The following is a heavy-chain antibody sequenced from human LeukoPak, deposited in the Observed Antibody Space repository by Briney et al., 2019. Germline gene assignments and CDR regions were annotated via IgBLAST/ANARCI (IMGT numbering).Heavy chain of an antibody. D-gene: IGHD3-10*01. CDR1: GDSVSTNSEA. J-gene: IGHJ4*02. CDR3: TRGTGTFDY. CDR2: TYYRSKWYN. Sequence: SQTLPLTCAISGDSVSTNSEAWNWIRQSPSRGLEWLGRTYYRSKWYNDYAVSVKSRITINPDTSKNQFSLQLNSVTPEDTAVYYCTRGTGTFDYWGQGTLVTVSS. V-gene: IGHV6-1*01.